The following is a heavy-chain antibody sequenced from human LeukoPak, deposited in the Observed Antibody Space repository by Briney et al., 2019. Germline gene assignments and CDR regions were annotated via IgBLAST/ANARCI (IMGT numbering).Heavy chain of an antibody. CDR3: ARDSHNWNVGAFDP. CDR1: GGSFSGYY. CDR2: INHTGST. Sequence: TSETLSLTCAVYGGSFSGYYWSWIRQPPGKGLEWIGEINHTGSTTYNPSLKIRVTISVHTSKKQFSLKLNSVTAADTAVYYCARDSHNWNVGAFDPWGQGTLVTVSS. D-gene: IGHD1-20*01. V-gene: IGHV4-34*01. J-gene: IGHJ5*02.